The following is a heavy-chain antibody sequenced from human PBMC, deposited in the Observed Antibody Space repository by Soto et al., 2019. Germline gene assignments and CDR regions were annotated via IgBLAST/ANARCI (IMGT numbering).Heavy chain of an antibody. Sequence: XVKVSCKASGGTFSSYAISWVRHAPGQGLEWMGGIIPIFGTANYAQKFQGRVTITADESTSTAYMELSSLRSEDKAVYYCARLQKGHYYDSSGYYQYWGQGTLVTRLL. CDR2: IIPIFGTA. J-gene: IGHJ4*02. CDR1: GGTFSSYA. D-gene: IGHD3-22*01. V-gene: IGHV1-69*13. CDR3: ARLQKGHYYDSSGYYQY.